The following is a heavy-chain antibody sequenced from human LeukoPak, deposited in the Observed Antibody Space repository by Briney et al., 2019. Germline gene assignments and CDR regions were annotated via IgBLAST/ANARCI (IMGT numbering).Heavy chain of an antibody. D-gene: IGHD2-2*01. J-gene: IGHJ4*02. V-gene: IGHV1-2*02. CDR2: INPNSGGT. Sequence: ASVKVSCKASGYTFTGYYMHWVRQAPGQGLGWMGWINPNSGGTNYAQKFQGRVTMTRDTSISTAYMELSRLRSDDTAVYYCALIAYCSSTSCFDYWGQGTLVTVSS. CDR1: GYTFTGYY. CDR3: ALIAYCSSTSCFDY.